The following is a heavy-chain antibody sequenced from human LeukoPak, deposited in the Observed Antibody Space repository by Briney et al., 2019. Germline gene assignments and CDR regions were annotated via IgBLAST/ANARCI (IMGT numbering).Heavy chain of an antibody. CDR1: GFTFSSYW. V-gene: IGHV3-7*01. J-gene: IGHJ4*02. CDR2: IKEDGSGI. Sequence: GGSLRLSCAASGFTFSSYWMSWVRQAPGKGLEWVANIKEDGSGIYYVDSVEGRFTISRDNAEKSLYLQMNSLRAEDTAVYYCARGDTSGYYYRFFDYWGQGTLVTVSS. CDR3: ARGDTSGYYYRFFDY. D-gene: IGHD3-22*01.